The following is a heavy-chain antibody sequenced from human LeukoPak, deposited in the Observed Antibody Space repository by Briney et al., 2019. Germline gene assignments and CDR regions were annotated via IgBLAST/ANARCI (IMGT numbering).Heavy chain of an antibody. Sequence: SETLSLTCTVSGGSISSSSYYWGWIRQPPGKGLEWIGEINHSGSTNYNPSLKSRVTISVDTSKNQFSLKLSSVTAADTAVYYCARARRWLRTFDYWGQGTLVTVSS. J-gene: IGHJ4*02. D-gene: IGHD5-12*01. V-gene: IGHV4-39*07. CDR3: ARARRWLRTFDY. CDR2: INHSGST. CDR1: GGSISSSSYY.